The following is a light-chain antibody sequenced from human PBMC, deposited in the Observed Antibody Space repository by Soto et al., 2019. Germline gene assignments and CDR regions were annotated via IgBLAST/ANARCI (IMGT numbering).Light chain of an antibody. CDR2: GAS. CDR3: QQYNNWWT. CDR1: QSVSSS. V-gene: IGKV3-15*01. J-gene: IGKJ1*01. Sequence: EIVMTQSPATLSVSPGERVTLSCRASQSVSSSLAWYQQNTGQAPRLLIYGASTRAIGIPGRFSGSGSETEFTLTISSLQSEDFAVYYCQQYNNWWTFGQGTKVETK.